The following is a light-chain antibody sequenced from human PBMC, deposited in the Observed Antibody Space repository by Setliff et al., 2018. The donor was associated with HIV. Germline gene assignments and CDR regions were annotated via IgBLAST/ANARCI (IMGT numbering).Light chain of an antibody. Sequence: QSVLTQPRSVSGSPGQSVTISCSGFSSDVGTYNFVSWYQQHPGKAPKLMIYDVTKRPSGVPDRFSGSKSANTASLTISWLQAEDEADYYCCSSAGTYTYVFGTGTKVTV. J-gene: IGLJ1*01. CDR3: CSSAGTYTYV. V-gene: IGLV2-11*01. CDR2: DVT. CDR1: SSDVGTYNF.